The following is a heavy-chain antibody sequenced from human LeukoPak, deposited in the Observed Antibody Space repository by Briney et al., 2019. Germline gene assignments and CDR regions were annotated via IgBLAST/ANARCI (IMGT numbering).Heavy chain of an antibody. V-gene: IGHV3-74*01. CDR3: ARASGGADS. D-gene: IGHD6-25*01. J-gene: IGHJ4*02. CDR2: IKTDGRST. CDR1: GFTVSDYW. Sequence: PGGSLRLSCAASGFTVSDYWMYWVRQAPGKGLVWVSLIKTDGRSTTYADSVKGRFTISRDNAKNMVYLQMNSLRAEDTAVYYCARASGGADSWGQGTLVTVSS.